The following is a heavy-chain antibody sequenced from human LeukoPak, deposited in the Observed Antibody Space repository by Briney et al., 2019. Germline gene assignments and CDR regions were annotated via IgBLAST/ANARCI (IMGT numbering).Heavy chain of an antibody. CDR3: ARVDGSGSKGWFDP. J-gene: IGHJ5*02. V-gene: IGHV4-31*03. CDR1: GGSISSGGFY. CDR2: IHNSGST. D-gene: IGHD3-10*01. Sequence: PSETLSLTCSVTGGSISSGGFYWSWIRQHPGQGLEWIGYIHNSGSTYYNPSLQSRVIISLDTSKSQFSLQLNSVTAADTAVYYCARVDGSGSKGWFDPWGQGVPVTVSS.